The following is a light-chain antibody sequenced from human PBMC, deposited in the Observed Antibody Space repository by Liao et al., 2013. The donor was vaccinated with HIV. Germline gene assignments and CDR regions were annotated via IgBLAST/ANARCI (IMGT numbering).Light chain of an antibody. CDR3: QTWDSSTTCVL. Sequence: SYELTQPPSVSVSPGQTATITCSGDKLGEKYTSWYQKKPGQSPVMVMFQDKKRPSGIPERFSGSNSGNTATLTISGIQAMDEADYFCQTWDSSTTCVLFGGGTKLTVL. J-gene: IGLJ2*01. CDR2: QDK. V-gene: IGLV3-1*01. CDR1: KLGEKY.